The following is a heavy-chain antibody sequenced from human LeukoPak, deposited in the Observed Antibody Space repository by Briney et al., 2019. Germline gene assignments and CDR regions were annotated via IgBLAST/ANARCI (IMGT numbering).Heavy chain of an antibody. CDR1: GGSISSSSYY. J-gene: IGHJ4*02. CDR3: ARPPFITFGGVIPGYFDY. D-gene: IGHD3-16*02. CDR2: IYYSGST. Sequence: PSETLSLTCTVSGGSISSSSYYWGWIRQPPGKGLEWIGSIYYSGSTYYNPSLKSRVTISVDTSKNQFSLKLSSETAADTAVYYCARPPFITFGGVIPGYFDYWGQGTLVTVSS. V-gene: IGHV4-39*01.